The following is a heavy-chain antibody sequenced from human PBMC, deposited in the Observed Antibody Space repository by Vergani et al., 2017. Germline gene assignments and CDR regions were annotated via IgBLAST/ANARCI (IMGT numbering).Heavy chain of an antibody. CDR2: ISSSSSYI. Sequence: EVQLVESGGGLVKPGGSLRLSCAASGFTFSSYSMNWVRQAPGKGLEWVSSISSSSSYIYYADSVKGRFTISRDNAKNSLYLQMNSLRAEDTAVYYCARDLSSSWYFARRNYGMDVWGQGTTVTVSS. J-gene: IGHJ6*02. CDR1: GFTFSSYS. CDR3: ARDLSSSWYFARRNYGMDV. D-gene: IGHD6-13*01. V-gene: IGHV3-21*01.